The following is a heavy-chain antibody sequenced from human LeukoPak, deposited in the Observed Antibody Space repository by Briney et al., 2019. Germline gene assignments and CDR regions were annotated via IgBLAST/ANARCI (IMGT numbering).Heavy chain of an antibody. CDR1: GFTFGSYA. Sequence: GSLKLSCAASGFTFGSYAMSWVRQAPGKGLEWVSAISGSGGSTYYADSVKGRFTISRDNSKNTLYLQMNSLRAEDTAVYYCARVNRVTAIQELDYWGQGTLVTVSS. V-gene: IGHV3-23*01. CDR3: ARVNRVTAIQELDY. CDR2: ISGSGGST. D-gene: IGHD2-21*02. J-gene: IGHJ4*02.